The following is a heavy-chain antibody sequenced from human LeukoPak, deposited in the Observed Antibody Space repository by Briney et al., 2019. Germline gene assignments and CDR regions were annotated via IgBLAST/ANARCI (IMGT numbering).Heavy chain of an antibody. V-gene: IGHV1-2*02. CDR3: ARERDGYTRGGFDY. J-gene: IGHJ4*02. CDR1: GYTFTGYY. CDR2: INTNSGGT. D-gene: IGHD5-24*01. Sequence: GASVKVSCKASGYTFTGYYMYWVRHAPGQGLEWMGWINTNSGGTNYAQKFQGRVTMTRGTSNSTAYMELSRLRSDDTAVYYCARERDGYTRGGFDYWGQGTLVTVSS.